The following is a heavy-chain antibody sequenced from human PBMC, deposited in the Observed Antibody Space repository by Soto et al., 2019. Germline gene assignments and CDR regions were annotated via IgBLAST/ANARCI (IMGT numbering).Heavy chain of an antibody. J-gene: IGHJ3*02. CDR2: IYYRGST. D-gene: IGHD1-26*01. CDR1: GGSISGYY. CDR3: TRSATGYAYDI. V-gene: IGHV4-59*01. Sequence: SETLSLTCTVSGGSISGYYWSWIRQPPGRGLEWVGYIYYRGSTSYNPSLRGRGTISLDTSRNQFSLKLSSVTTADTAVYYCTRSATGYAYDIWGQGTMVTVSS.